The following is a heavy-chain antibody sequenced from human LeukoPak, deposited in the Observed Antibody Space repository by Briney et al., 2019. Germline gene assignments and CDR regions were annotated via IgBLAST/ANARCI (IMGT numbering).Heavy chain of an antibody. Sequence: KPSETLSLTCTVSGYSISSGYYWGWIRQPPGKGLEWIGSIYHSGSTYYNPSLKSRVTISVDTSKNQFSLKLSSVTAADTAVYYCARGLYDYVWGSYRPEYFDYWGQGTLVTVSS. V-gene: IGHV4-38-2*02. CDR1: GYSISSGYY. J-gene: IGHJ4*02. CDR3: ARGLYDYVWGSYRPEYFDY. CDR2: IYHSGST. D-gene: IGHD3-16*02.